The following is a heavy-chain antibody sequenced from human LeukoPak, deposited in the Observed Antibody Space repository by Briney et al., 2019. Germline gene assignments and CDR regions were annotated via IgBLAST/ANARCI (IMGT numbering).Heavy chain of an antibody. CDR3: ARGRGITFGGVIAVDY. CDR2: IYYSGST. D-gene: IGHD3-16*02. CDR1: GGSVSSGSYY. V-gene: IGHV4-61*01. Sequence: SETLSLTCTVSGGSVSSGSYYWSWIRQPPGKGLEWIGYIYYSGSTNYNPSLKSRVTISVDTSKNQFSLKLSSVTAADTAVYYCARGRGITFGGVIAVDYWGQGTLVTVSS. J-gene: IGHJ4*02.